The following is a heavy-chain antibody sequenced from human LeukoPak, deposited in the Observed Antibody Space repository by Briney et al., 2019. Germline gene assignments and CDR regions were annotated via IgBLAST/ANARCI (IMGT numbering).Heavy chain of an antibody. CDR2: IYYSGST. V-gene: IGHV4-30-4*08. CDR3: ARDFTSSRGHWFDP. CDR1: GGSISSGDYY. Sequence: SETLSLTCTVSGGSISSGDYYWSWIRQPPGKGLEWIGYIYYSGSTYYNPSLKSRVTISVDTSKNQFSLKLSSVTAADTAVYYCARDFTSSRGHWFDPWGQGTLVTVS. D-gene: IGHD2-2*01. J-gene: IGHJ5*02.